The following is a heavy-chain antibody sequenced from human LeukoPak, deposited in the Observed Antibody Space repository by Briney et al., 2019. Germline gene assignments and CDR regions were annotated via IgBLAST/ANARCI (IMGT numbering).Heavy chain of an antibody. D-gene: IGHD6-19*01. CDR3: AKRYSSSWNFDY. Sequence: GKSLRLSCAASGFTFSTYGMHWVRQAPGKGREWVAVIWYDGTNKYYADSVKGRFIISRDNSKNTLYLQMNSLRAEDTAVYYCAKRYSSSWNFDYWGQGTLVTVSS. CDR1: GFTFSTYG. J-gene: IGHJ4*02. V-gene: IGHV3-33*06. CDR2: IWYDGTNK.